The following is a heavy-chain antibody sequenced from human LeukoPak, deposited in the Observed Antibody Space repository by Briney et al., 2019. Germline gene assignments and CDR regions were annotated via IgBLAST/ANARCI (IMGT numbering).Heavy chain of an antibody. CDR1: GYTFTSYY. Sequence: ASVKVSCKASGYTFTSYYMHWVRQAPGQGLEWMGIISPSGGSTSYAQKFQGRVTMTRDTSTSTVYMELSSLRSEDTAVYYCARSRDTAMEYYCYYYMDVWGKGTTVTVSS. CDR3: ARSRDTAMEYYCYYYMDV. V-gene: IGHV1-46*01. CDR2: ISPSGGST. J-gene: IGHJ6*03. D-gene: IGHD5-18*01.